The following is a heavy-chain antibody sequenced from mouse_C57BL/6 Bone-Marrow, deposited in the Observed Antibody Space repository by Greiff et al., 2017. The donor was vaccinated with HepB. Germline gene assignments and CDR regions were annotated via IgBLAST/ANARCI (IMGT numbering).Heavy chain of an antibody. V-gene: IGHV7-3*01. CDR2: IRNKANGYTT. D-gene: IGHD1-1*01. CDR3: ARSTVDGYFDV. J-gene: IGHJ1*03. Sequence: EVQLKESGGGLVQPGGSLSLSCAASGFTFTDYYMSWVRQPPGKALEWLGFIRNKANGYTTEYSASVKGRFTISRDNSQSILYLQMNALRAEDSATYYCARSTVDGYFDVWGTGTTVTVSS. CDR1: GFTFTDYY.